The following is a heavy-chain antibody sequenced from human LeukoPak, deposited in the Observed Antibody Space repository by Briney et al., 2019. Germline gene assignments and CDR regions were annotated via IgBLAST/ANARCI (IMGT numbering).Heavy chain of an antibody. CDR2: IRYDGSNK. CDR1: GFTFSSYG. V-gene: IGHV3-30*02. J-gene: IGHJ3*02. Sequence: GGSLRLSCAASGFTFSSYGMHWVRQAPGKGLEWVAFIRYDGSNKYYADSVKGRFTISRDNSKNTLYLQMNSLRAEDTAVYYCAKDYYGDFDALDIWGQGTMVTVSS. CDR3: AKDYYGDFDALDI. D-gene: IGHD4-17*01.